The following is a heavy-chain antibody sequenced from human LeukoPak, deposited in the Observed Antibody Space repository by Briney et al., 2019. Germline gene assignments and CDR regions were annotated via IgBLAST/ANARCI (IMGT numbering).Heavy chain of an antibody. CDR3: AKAIGYCSSTSCSHDAFDI. CDR2: ISGSGGST. CDR1: GFTFSSYW. D-gene: IGHD2-2*01. V-gene: IGHV3-23*01. J-gene: IGHJ3*02. Sequence: GGSLRLSGAASGFTFSSYWMSWARQAPGKGLEWVSAISGSGGSTYYADSVKGRFTISRDNSKNTLYLQMNSLRAEDTAVYYCAKAIGYCSSTSCSHDAFDIWGQGTMVTVSS.